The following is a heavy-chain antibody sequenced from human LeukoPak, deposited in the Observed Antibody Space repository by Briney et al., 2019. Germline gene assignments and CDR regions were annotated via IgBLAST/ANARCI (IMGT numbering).Heavy chain of an antibody. CDR2: ISGSGGST. V-gene: IGHV3-23*01. CDR3: AKVGLPRGSYGEPSDY. J-gene: IGHJ4*02. D-gene: IGHD1-26*01. CDR1: GFTFSSYA. Sequence: GGSLRLSCAVSGFTFSSYAMSWVRQAPGKGLEWVSAISGSGGSTYYADSVKGRFTISRDNSKNTLYLQMNSLRAEDTAVYYCAKVGLPRGSYGEPSDYWGQGTLVTVSS.